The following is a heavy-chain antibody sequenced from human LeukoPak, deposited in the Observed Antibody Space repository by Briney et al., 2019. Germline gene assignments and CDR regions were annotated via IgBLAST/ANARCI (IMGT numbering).Heavy chain of an antibody. CDR3: ARDTRWIGYWDDAFDV. J-gene: IGHJ3*01. V-gene: IGHV4-59*01. CDR2: IYYSGST. CDR1: GGSISSYY. Sequence: SETLSLTCTVSGGSISSYYWSWIRQPPGKGLEWIGYIYYSGSTNYNPSLKSRVTISEDTSKNQFSLKLSSVTAADTAVYYCARDTRWIGYWDDAFDVWGQGTMVTVSS. D-gene: IGHD3-3*01.